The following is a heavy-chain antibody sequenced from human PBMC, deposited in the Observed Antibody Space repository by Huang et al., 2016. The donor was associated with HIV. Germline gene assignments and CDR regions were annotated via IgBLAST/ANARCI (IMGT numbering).Heavy chain of an antibody. CDR2: MYTSGST. CDR3: ARAKFWPDAFDI. V-gene: IGHV4-61*09. CDR1: GGSITRGSYS. Sequence: QVQLQESGPGLVKPSQTLSLTCPVSGGSITRGSYSWSWIRPPAGKGRGGIVHMYTSGSTNFTPSLKRRVTILLDTSKSQFALKLSSVTAADTAVYYCARAKFWPDAFDIWGQGTVVTVSS. D-gene: IGHD3-3*01. J-gene: IGHJ3*02.